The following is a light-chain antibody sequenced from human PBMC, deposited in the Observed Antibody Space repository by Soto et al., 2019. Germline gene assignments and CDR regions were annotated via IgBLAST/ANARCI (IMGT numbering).Light chain of an antibody. J-gene: IGKJ4*01. CDR3: HQYDSSPLT. CDR2: GAS. Sequence: EIVLTQSPGTLSLSPGERATLSCRASQSVSSSYLAWYQQKPGQAPRLHIYGASSRATGIPDRFSGSGSGTDFTLTISRLEPEYFAVYYCHQYDSSPLTFGGGTKVEIK. CDR1: QSVSSSY. V-gene: IGKV3-20*01.